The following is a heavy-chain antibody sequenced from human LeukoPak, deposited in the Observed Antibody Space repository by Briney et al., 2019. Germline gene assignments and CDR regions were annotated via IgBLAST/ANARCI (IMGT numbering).Heavy chain of an antibody. V-gene: IGHV3-23*01. CDR3: AKAVPVSMIVVVIKAAYYFDY. CDR2: ISGSGGST. CDR1: GFTFSSYA. Sequence: GGSLRLSCAASGFTFSSYAMSWVRQAPGKGLEWVSAISGSGGSTYYADSVKGRFTISRDNSKNTLYLQMNSLRAEDTAVYYCAKAVPVSMIVVVIKAAYYFDYWGQGTLVTVSS. J-gene: IGHJ4*02. D-gene: IGHD3-22*01.